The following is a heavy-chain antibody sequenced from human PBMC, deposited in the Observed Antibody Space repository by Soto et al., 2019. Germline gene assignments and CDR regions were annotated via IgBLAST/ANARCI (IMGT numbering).Heavy chain of an antibody. CDR2: IYSGGST. J-gene: IGHJ4*02. Sequence: GGSLRLSCAASGFTVSSNYMSWVRQAPGKGLEWVSVIYSGGSTYYADSVKGRFTISRDNSKNTLYLQMNSLRAEDTAVYYCARGVRTAVTPFDYWGQGTLVTVSS. CDR3: ARGVRTAVTPFDY. D-gene: IGHD4-17*01. V-gene: IGHV3-66*01. CDR1: GFTVSSNY.